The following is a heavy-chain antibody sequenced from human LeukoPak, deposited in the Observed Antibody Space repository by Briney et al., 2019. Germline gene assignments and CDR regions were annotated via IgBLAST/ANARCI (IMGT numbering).Heavy chain of an antibody. CDR3: ARGRGYSGYAHNWFDP. CDR1: GGSFSGYY. J-gene: IGHJ5*02. V-gene: IGHV4-34*01. Sequence: SETLSLTCAVYGGSFSGYYWSWLRQPPGKGLEWIGEINHSGSTNYNPSLKSRVTVSVDTSKNQFSLKLSSVTAADTAVYYCARGRGYSGYAHNWFDPWGQGTLVTVSS. D-gene: IGHD5-12*01. CDR2: INHSGST.